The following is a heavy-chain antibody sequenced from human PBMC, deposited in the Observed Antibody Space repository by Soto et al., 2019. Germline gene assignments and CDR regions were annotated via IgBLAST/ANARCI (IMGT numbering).Heavy chain of an antibody. D-gene: IGHD3-10*01. Sequence: PGGSLRLSCAASGFTFSSYAMSWVRQAPGKGLEWVSAISGSGGSTYYADSVKGRFTISRDNSKNTLYLQMNSLRAEDTAVYYCAKDFPMVRGSTPPVFDYWGQGTLVTVSS. CDR3: AKDFPMVRGSTPPVFDY. J-gene: IGHJ4*02. CDR2: ISGSGGST. CDR1: GFTFSSYA. V-gene: IGHV3-23*01.